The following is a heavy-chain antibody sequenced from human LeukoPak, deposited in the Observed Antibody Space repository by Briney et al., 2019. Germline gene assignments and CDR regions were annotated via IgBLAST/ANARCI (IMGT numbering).Heavy chain of an antibody. J-gene: IGHJ3*02. CDR3: ARESYCSGGSCYSGRAFDI. V-gene: IGHV3-74*01. Sequence: PGGSLRLSCAASGFTFSSYWMHWVRQAPGKGLVWVSRIKNDGSSTYHADSVKGRLTISRDNAKNTLYLQMNSLRAEDTAVYYCARESYCSGGSCYSGRAFDIWGQGTMVTVSS. CDR2: IKNDGSST. D-gene: IGHD2-15*01. CDR1: GFTFSSYW.